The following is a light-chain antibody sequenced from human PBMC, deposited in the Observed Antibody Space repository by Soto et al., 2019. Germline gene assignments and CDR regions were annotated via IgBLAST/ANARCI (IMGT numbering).Light chain of an antibody. V-gene: IGKV3-20*01. CDR3: QQDGSSPVT. CDR1: QSVSSSY. CDR2: GAS. J-gene: IGKJ1*01. Sequence: EIVLTQSPGTLSLSPGERATLSCRASQSVSSSYLAWYQQKPGQAPRLLIYGASSRATGIPDRFSGSGSGTDFTLTISILEPEDFAVYYCQQDGSSPVTFGQGTKVEIK.